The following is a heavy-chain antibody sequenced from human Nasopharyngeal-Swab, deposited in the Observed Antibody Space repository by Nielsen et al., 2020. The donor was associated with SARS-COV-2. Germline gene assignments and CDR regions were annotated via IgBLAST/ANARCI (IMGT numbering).Heavy chain of an antibody. J-gene: IGHJ4*02. D-gene: IGHD3-3*01. Sequence: GGSLRLSCAASGFTFSNFAMSWVRQAPGKGLEWVGFIRSKAYGGTTEYAASVKGRFTISRDDSKRIAYLQMNSLKTEDTAVYYCTRADFWSGYCDYWGQGTLVTVSS. CDR3: TRADFWSGYCDY. CDR2: IRSKAYGGTT. V-gene: IGHV3-49*04. CDR1: GFTFSNFA.